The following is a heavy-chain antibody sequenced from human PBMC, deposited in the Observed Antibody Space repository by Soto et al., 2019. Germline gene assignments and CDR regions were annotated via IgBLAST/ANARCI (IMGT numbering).Heavy chain of an antibody. Sequence: EVQLVESGGGLVQPGGSLRLSCAASGFTFSNAWMNWVRQAPGKGLEWVGRIKSKTDGGTTDYAAPVKGRFTISRDDSKNTLYLQMNSLKTEDTAVYYCTTDLEGYDILTGYYMRDYWGQGTLVTVSS. CDR3: TTDLEGYDILTGYYMRDY. J-gene: IGHJ4*02. V-gene: IGHV3-15*07. D-gene: IGHD3-9*01. CDR1: GFTFSNAW. CDR2: IKSKTDGGTT.